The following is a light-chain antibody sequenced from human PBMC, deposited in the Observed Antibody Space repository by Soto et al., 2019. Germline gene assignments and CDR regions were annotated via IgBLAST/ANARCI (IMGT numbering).Light chain of an antibody. J-gene: IGLJ3*02. CDR2: EVS. CDR3: CSYAGSSTSWV. CDR1: SSDVGSYNL. Sequence: QSALTQPASVSGSPGQSITISCTGTSSDVGSYNLVSWYQQHPGKAPKLMIYEVSKRPSGVSNRFSGSKSGNTASLTISGLRAEDEADYYCCSYAGSSTSWVFGGGTKLTVL. V-gene: IGLV2-23*02.